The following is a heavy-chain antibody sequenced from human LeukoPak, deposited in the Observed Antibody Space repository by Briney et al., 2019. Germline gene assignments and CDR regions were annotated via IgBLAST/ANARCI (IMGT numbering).Heavy chain of an antibody. D-gene: IGHD3-10*01. CDR3: AKGAVRGVTRNPYYFDY. CDR2: IYSGGST. CDR1: GFTVSSNF. V-gene: IGHV3-66*01. Sequence: PGGSLRLSCAASGFTVSSNFMSWVRQAPGKGLEWVSVIYSGGSTYYADSGKGRFTISRDNSKNTLYLQMNSLRAEDTAVYYCAKGAVRGVTRNPYYFDYWGQGTLVTVSS. J-gene: IGHJ4*02.